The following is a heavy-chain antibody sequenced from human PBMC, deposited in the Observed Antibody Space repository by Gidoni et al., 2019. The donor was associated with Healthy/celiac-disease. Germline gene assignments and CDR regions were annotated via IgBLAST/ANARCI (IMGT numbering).Heavy chain of an antibody. CDR3: AKAGGYCSSTSCYRGDAFDI. CDR1: GFTFSSYA. D-gene: IGHD2-2*02. Sequence: EVQLLESGGGLVQPGGSLRLSCAASGFTFSSYAMSWVRQAPGKGLEWVSAISGRGGSTYYADSVKGRFTISRDNSKNTLYLQMNSLRAEDTAVYYCAKAGGYCSSTSCYRGDAFDIWGQGTMVTVSS. V-gene: IGHV3-23*01. CDR2: ISGRGGST. J-gene: IGHJ3*02.